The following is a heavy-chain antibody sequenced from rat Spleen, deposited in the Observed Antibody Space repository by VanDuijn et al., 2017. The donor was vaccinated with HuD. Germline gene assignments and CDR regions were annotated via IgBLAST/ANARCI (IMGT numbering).Heavy chain of an antibody. CDR1: GFTFNYYW. D-gene: IGHD1-12*02. CDR3: ATDGQGD. V-gene: IGHV5-31*01. Sequence: EVQLVESGGGLVQPGGSLKLSCVASGFTFNYYWMTWIRQAPGKGLEWVASITNAGGGTHYPDSVKGRFTISRDIAKSTLYLQMDSLRSEDTATYYCATDGQGDWGQGVMVTVSS. J-gene: IGHJ2*01. CDR2: ITNAGGGT.